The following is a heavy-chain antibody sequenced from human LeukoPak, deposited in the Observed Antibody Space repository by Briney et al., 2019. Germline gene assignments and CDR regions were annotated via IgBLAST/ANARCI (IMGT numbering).Heavy chain of an antibody. V-gene: IGHV4-59*01. CDR2: IYYSGST. Sequence: SETLSLTCTVSGGSISSYYWSWIRQPPGKGLEWIGYIYYSGSTNYNPFLKSRVTISVDTSKNQFSLKLSSVTAADTAVYYCARAPSGFGGRYYLDSWGQGALVTVSS. D-gene: IGHD3-22*01. CDR1: GGSISSYY. J-gene: IGHJ4*02. CDR3: ARAPSGFGGRYYLDS.